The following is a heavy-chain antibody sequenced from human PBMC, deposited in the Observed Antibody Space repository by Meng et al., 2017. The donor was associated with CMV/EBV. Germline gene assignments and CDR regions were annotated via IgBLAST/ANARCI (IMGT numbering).Heavy chain of an antibody. D-gene: IGHD2-2*01. J-gene: IGHJ6*02. CDR1: GFTFSSYG. CDR3: AKARIVVVPAAHLHGMDV. CDR2: IRYDGSNK. Sequence: GESLKISCAASGFTFSSYGMHWVRQAPGKGLEWVAFIRYDGSNKYYADSVKGRFTISRDNSKNTLYLQMNSLRAEDTAVYYCAKARIVVVPAAHLHGMDVWGQGTTVTVSS. V-gene: IGHV3-30*02.